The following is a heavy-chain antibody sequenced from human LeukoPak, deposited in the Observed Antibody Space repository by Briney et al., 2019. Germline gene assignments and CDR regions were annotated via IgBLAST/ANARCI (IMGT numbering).Heavy chain of an antibody. J-gene: IGHJ1*01. D-gene: IGHD3-22*01. CDR1: GFTFSSYS. V-gene: IGHV3-21*01. CDR2: ISSSSSYI. Sequence: EGSLRLSCAASGFTFSSYSMNWVRQAPGKGLEWVSSISSSSSYIYYADSVKGRFTISRDNAKNSLYLQMNSLRAEDTAVYYCASDPYYYDSSGYSLPEYFQHWGQGTLVTVSS. CDR3: ASDPYYYDSSGYSLPEYFQH.